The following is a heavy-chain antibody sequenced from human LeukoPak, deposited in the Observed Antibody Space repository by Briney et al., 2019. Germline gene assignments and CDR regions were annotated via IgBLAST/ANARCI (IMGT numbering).Heavy chain of an antibody. CDR2: INPNSGGT. D-gene: IGHD1-26*01. V-gene: IGHV1-2*02. CDR1: GYTFTGYY. J-gene: IGHJ4*02. CDR3: AVPSGPTTPFDY. Sequence: ASVKVSCKASGYTFTGYYMHWVRQAPGQGLEWMGWINPNSGGTNYAQNFQGRVTMTTDTSISTAYVEVSSLTFDDTAVYYCAVPSGPTTPFDYWGQGTLVTVSS.